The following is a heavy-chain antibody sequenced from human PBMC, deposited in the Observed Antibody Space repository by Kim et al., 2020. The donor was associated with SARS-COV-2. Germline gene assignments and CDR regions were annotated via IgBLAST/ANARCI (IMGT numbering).Heavy chain of an antibody. CDR3: TTDPEWLRLYYYYGMDV. Sequence: GGSLRLSCAASGFTFSNAWMSWVRQAPGKGLEWVGRIKSKTDGGTTDYAAPVKGRFTISRDDSKNTLYLQMNSLKTEDTAVYYCTTDPEWLRLYYYYGMDVWGQGTTVTVSS. V-gene: IGHV3-15*01. CDR2: IKSKTDGGTT. CDR1: GFTFSNAW. D-gene: IGHD5-12*01. J-gene: IGHJ6*02.